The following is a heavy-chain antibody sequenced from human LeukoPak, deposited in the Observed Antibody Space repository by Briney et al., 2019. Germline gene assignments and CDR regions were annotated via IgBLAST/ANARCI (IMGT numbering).Heavy chain of an antibody. CDR3: ARSSRHDLFDY. CDR1: GFTFSSYA. V-gene: IGHV3-64*01. Sequence: PGGSLRLSCAASGFTFSSYAMHWVRQAPGKGLEYVSAISSNGGSTYYANSVKGRFTISRDNSKNTLYLQMGSLRAEDMAVYYCARSSRHDLFDYWGQGTLVTVSS. CDR2: ISSNGGST. J-gene: IGHJ4*02.